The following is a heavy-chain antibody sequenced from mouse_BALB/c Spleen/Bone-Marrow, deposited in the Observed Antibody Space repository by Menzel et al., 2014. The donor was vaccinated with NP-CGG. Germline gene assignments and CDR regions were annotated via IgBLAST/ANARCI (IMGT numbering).Heavy chain of an antibody. CDR1: GYTFTNYW. D-gene: IGHD2-1*01. V-gene: IGHV1-7*01. J-gene: IGHJ2*01. CDR3: ARSYGNYVDY. Sequence: QVHVKQSGVELAKPGAPVKMSCKASGYTFTNYWMHWVKQRPGQGLEWIGYINPSTGYTDYNQKFKDKATLTADKSSSTAYMQLSSLTSEDSAVYYCARSYGNYVDYWGQGTTLTVSS. CDR2: INPSTGYT.